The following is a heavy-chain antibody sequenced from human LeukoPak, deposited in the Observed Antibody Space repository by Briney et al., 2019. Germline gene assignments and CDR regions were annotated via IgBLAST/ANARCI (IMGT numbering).Heavy chain of an antibody. J-gene: IGHJ4*02. CDR1: GFTFSSYE. Sequence: GGSLRLSCAASGFTFSSYEMNWVRQAPGKGLEWVSYISSSGSTMYYADSVKGRFTISRDNAKNSLYLQMNNLRAEDTAVYYCASPGEGYCSGGNCYYLDYWGQGTLVTVSS. CDR2: ISSSGSTM. V-gene: IGHV3-48*03. CDR3: ASPGEGYCSGGNCYYLDY. D-gene: IGHD2-15*01.